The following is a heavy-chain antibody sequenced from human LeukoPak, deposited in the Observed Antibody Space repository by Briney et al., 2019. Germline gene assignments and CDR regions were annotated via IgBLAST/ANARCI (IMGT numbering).Heavy chain of an antibody. V-gene: IGHV4-39*01. CDR2: IYFSGTT. CDR3: ATGSSRYYYYMDV. D-gene: IGHD3-10*01. J-gene: IGHJ6*03. Sequence: PSETLSLTCTVSGGSIRSNSYYWGWIRQPPGKGLEWLGSIYFSGTTYYNPSLKSRVTISVDTSKNQFSLKLSSVTAADTAVYYCATGSSRYYYYMDVWGKGTTVTVSS. CDR1: GGSIRSNSYY.